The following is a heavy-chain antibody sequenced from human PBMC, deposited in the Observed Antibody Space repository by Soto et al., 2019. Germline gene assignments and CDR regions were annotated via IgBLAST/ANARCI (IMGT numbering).Heavy chain of an antibody. CDR2: TYYRSKWYN. D-gene: IGHD3-10*01. CDR3: AREEGFGSDAPDGVDI. CDR1: GDSVSSNSAA. J-gene: IGHJ3*02. V-gene: IGHV6-1*01. Sequence: PSQTLSLTCAISGDSVSSNSAAWNWIRQSPSRGLEWLGRTYYRSKWYNDYAVSVESRITINPDTSKSQFSLQLKSVTPEDTAVYYCAREEGFGSDAPDGVDIWGQGIMVTVSS.